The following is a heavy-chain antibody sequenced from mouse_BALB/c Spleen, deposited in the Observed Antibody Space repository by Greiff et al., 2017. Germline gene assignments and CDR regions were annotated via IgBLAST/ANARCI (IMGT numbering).Heavy chain of an antibody. CDR1: GYSITSDYA. Sequence: EVQLQESGPGLVKPSQSLSLTCTVTGYSITSDYAWNWIRQFPGNKLEWMGYISYSGSTSYNPSLKSRISITRDTSKNQFFLQLNSVTTEDTATYYCARGFITTASAWFAYWGQGTLVTVSA. CDR3: ARGFITTASAWFAY. J-gene: IGHJ3*01. D-gene: IGHD1-2*01. CDR2: ISYSGST. V-gene: IGHV3-2*02.